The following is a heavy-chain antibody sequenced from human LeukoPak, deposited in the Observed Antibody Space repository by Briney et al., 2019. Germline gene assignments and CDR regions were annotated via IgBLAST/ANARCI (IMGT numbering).Heavy chain of an antibody. D-gene: IGHD3-16*01. Sequence: SETLSLTCTVFGDSISGSYWTWVRQPPGQGLEWIGQIHYSGRADYNPSLKRRITISVDTSKNQMSLTLTSVTAADTAIYYCVKFGVDYDMGVWGQGTTVTVSS. V-gene: IGHV4-59*01. CDR3: VKFGVDYDMGV. CDR2: IHYSGRA. CDR1: GDSISGSY. J-gene: IGHJ6*02.